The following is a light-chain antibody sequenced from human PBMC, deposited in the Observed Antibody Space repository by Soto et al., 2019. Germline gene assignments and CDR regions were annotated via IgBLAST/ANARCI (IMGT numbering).Light chain of an antibody. CDR2: DAS. J-gene: IGKJ1*01. Sequence: EIVLTQSPATLSLSPWERATLSCRASQSVSSQLAWYQQKPGQAPRLLIYDASNRATGIPARFSGSGSGTDFNLTISSLEAEDFAVYYCQQRRSWPPGGTFGQGTKVDIK. CDR1: QSVSSQ. V-gene: IGKV3-11*01. CDR3: QQRRSWPPGGT.